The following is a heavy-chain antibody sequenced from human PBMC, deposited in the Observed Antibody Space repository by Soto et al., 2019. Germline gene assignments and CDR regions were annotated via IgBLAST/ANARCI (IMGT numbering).Heavy chain of an antibody. V-gene: IGHV3-48*03. CDR2: ISSSGATK. Sequence: EVQVVESGGGLVQPGGSLRLSCAVSGFTFSSHEFNWVRQAPGKGLEFISYISSSGATKYYADSVKGRFTISRDNGKKSLYLPMKSLRAEETAVYSCASKVEIFYHYGRDVWGQGTTVNVSS. J-gene: IGHJ6*02. CDR1: GFTFSSHE. CDR3: ASKVEIFYHYGRDV.